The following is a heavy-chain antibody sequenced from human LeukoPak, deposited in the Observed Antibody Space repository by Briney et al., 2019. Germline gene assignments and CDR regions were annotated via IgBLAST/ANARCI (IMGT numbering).Heavy chain of an antibody. V-gene: IGHV4-34*01. Sequence: SETLSLTCAVYGGSFSGYYWSWIRQPPGKGLEWIGEINHSGSTNYNPSLKSRVTISVGTSKNQFSLKLSSVTAADTAVYYCARAHYYGSGSYYNRLSMDFDYWGQGTLVTVSS. CDR3: ARAHYYGSGSYYNRLSMDFDY. D-gene: IGHD3-10*01. CDR1: GGSFSGYY. CDR2: INHSGST. J-gene: IGHJ4*02.